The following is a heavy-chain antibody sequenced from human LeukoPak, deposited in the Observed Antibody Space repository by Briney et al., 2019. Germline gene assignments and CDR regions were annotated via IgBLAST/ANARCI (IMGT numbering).Heavy chain of an antibody. CDR3: AKDRGSGMPTNFDY. Sequence: PGGSLRLSCAASGFTFSSYAMHWVRQAPGKGLEWVAVISHDGHNIYYADAVKGRFTISRDNSKHTLYVQMNSLRAEDTAVYYCAKDRGSGMPTNFDYWGQGTLVTVSS. D-gene: IGHD5-24*01. CDR1: GFTFSSYA. V-gene: IGHV3-30*04. J-gene: IGHJ4*02. CDR2: ISHDGHNI.